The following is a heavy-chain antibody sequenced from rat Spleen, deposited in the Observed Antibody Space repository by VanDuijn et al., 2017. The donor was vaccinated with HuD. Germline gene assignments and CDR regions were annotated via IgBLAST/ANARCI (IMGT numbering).Heavy chain of an antibody. J-gene: IGHJ2*01. Sequence: EVQLVESGGGLVQPGRSLKLSCAASGFTFSDYAMAWVRQAPKKGLEWVATIIYDGSSTYYRDSVKGRFTISRDNAKSTLYLQMDSLRSEDTATYYGARQATEGIVSYWGQGVMVTVSS. CDR3: ARQATEGIVSY. CDR2: IIYDGSST. D-gene: IGHD1-11*01. CDR1: GFTFSDYA. V-gene: IGHV5-17*01.